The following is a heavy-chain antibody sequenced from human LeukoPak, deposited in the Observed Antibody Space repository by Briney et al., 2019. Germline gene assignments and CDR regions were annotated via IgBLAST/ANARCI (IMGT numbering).Heavy chain of an antibody. CDR2: ISYDGTKQ. V-gene: IGHV3-30-3*01. J-gene: IGHJ4*02. Sequence: GRSLRLSCEGSGFTFSINAMHWVRQAPGKGLEWLAVISYDGTKQYFADSVKGRFTISRDNVKNSLYLEMNSLRVEDSAVYYCARDHYFDISGYLDYWGQGTPVTVSS. D-gene: IGHD3-22*01. CDR1: GFTFSINA. CDR3: ARDHYFDISGYLDY.